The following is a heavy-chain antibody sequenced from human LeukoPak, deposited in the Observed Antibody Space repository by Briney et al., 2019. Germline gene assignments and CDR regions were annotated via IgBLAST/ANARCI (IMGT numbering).Heavy chain of an antibody. CDR1: GLTFSNYA. J-gene: IGHJ4*02. CDR2: ISGSGDNT. D-gene: IGHD6-19*01. CDR3: AKGPLIEVAGTTWDY. V-gene: IGHV3-23*01. Sequence: GGSLRLSCAASGLTFSNYAMTWVRQAPGKGLEWVTAISGSGDNTYYADSVKGRFTISRDNSKNTLYLQMNSLRAEDRAIYYCAKGPLIEVAGTTWDYWGQGTLVTVSS.